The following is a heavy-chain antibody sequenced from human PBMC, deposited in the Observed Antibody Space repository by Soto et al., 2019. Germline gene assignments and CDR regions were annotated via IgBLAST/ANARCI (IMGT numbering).Heavy chain of an antibody. CDR3: ARHSDYFGPGTSTAPYYYYYMDV. Sequence: ASVKVSCKASGYTFPTYGITWVRQAPGQGLEWLGWISTYNGNTNYAQNLQGRVTMTTDTPTSTAYMELRSLRSDDTAVYYCARHSDYFGPGTSTAPYYYYYMDVWGKGTTVTVSS. V-gene: IGHV1-18*01. CDR2: ISTYNGNT. J-gene: IGHJ6*03. CDR1: GYTFPTYG. D-gene: IGHD3-10*01.